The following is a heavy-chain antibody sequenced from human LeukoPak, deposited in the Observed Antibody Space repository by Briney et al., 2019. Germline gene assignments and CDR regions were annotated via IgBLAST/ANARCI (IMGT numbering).Heavy chain of an antibody. CDR1: GFTFSSYS. CDR3: AKVIVGAPGY. V-gene: IGHV3-21*04. D-gene: IGHD1-26*01. J-gene: IGHJ4*02. Sequence: GGSLRLSCAASGFTFSSYSMNWVRQAPGKGLEWVSSISSSSSYIYYADSVKGRFTISRDNSKNTLYLQMNSLRAEDTAVYYCAKVIVGAPGYWGQGTLVTVSS. CDR2: ISSSSSYI.